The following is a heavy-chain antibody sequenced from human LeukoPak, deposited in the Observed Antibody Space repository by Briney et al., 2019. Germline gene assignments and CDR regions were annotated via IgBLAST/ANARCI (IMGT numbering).Heavy chain of an antibody. CDR3: ARGTPRSIAVAGYRYYYYGMDV. D-gene: IGHD6-19*01. CDR1: GGSFSGYY. J-gene: IGHJ6*02. Sequence: SETLSLTCAVYGGSFSGYYWSWIRQPPGKGLEWIGEINHSGSTNYNPSLKSRVTISVDTSKNQFSLKLSSVTAADTAVYYCARGTPRSIAVAGYRYYYYGMDVWGQGTTVTVSS. CDR2: INHSGST. V-gene: IGHV4-34*01.